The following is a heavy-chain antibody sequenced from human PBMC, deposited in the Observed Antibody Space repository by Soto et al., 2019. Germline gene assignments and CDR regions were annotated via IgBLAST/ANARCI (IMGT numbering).Heavy chain of an antibody. CDR3: ARGYSSGWAGAENWFDP. D-gene: IGHD6-19*01. CDR2: IYYSGST. V-gene: IGHV4-39*01. CDR1: GGSISSSSYY. Sequence: PSLTCTVSGGSISSSSYYWGWIRQPPGKGLEWIGSIYYSGSTYYNPSLKSRVTISVDTSKNQFSLKLSSVTAADTAVYYCARGYSSGWAGAENWFDPWGQGTLVTVSS. J-gene: IGHJ5*02.